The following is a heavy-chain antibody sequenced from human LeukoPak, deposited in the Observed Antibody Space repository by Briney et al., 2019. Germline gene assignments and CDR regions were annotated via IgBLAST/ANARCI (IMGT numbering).Heavy chain of an antibody. CDR1: GGTFSSYA. Sequence: ASVKVYCKASGGTFSSYAISWVRQAPGQGLEWMGRIIPILGIANYAQKFQGRVTITADKSTSTAYMELSSLRSEDTAVHYCAIRLRWDFDYWGQGSLVTVSS. CDR2: IIPILGIA. V-gene: IGHV1-69*04. CDR3: AIRLRWDFDY. J-gene: IGHJ4*02. D-gene: IGHD4-23*01.